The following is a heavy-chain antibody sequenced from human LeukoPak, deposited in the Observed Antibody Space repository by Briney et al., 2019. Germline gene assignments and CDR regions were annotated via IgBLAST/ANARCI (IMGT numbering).Heavy chain of an antibody. J-gene: IGHJ6*03. CDR1: GHSVTTTNFY. V-gene: IGHV4-39*01. CDR3: ARLRVQQLASSYYMDV. CDR2: PYYGVNT. D-gene: IGHD6-13*01. Sequence: PSETLSLTCTVSGHSVTTTNFYWGWIRQAPGKGLEWIGSPYYGVNTYYKPSLKSRLTISVDTSLNQFSLILTSVAAADTGVYYCARLRVQQLASSYYMDVWGKGTTVTVSS.